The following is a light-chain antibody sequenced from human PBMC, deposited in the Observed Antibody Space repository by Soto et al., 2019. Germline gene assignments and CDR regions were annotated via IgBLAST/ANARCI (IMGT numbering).Light chain of an antibody. Sequence: SPSNLSLSPGAIAALACSGDQSVSTTPLSWYQQKPGQAPRLLIYGASSRATGIPDRFSGSGSGTEFTLTINSLEPEDLAVYYCQQRNIWPPVTFGQGTRLEIK. CDR1: QSVSTTP. V-gene: IGKV3D-20*02. CDR3: QQRNIWPPVT. J-gene: IGKJ5*01. CDR2: GAS.